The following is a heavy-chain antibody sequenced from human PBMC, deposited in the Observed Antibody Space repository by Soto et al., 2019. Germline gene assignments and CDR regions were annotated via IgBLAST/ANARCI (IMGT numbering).Heavy chain of an antibody. CDR2: IVVGSGNT. CDR3: AAEDVWFGETLYYHGMDV. Sequence: ASVKVSCKASGFTFTSSAVQWVRQARGQRLEWIGWIVVGSGNTNYAQKFQERVTITRDMSTSTAYMELSSLRSEDTAVYYCAAEDVWFGETLYYHGMDVWGQGTTVTVSS. CDR1: GFTFTSSA. V-gene: IGHV1-58*01. D-gene: IGHD3-10*01. J-gene: IGHJ6*02.